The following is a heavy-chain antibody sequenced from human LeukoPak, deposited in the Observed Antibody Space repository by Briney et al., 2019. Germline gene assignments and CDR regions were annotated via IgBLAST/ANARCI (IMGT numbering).Heavy chain of an antibody. CDR3: ARLRVVVPAAPSWFDP. D-gene: IGHD2-2*01. Sequence: NTGESLKISCKGSGYSFTSYWIGWVRQMPGKGLEWMGIIYPGDSDTRYSPSFQGQVTISADKSISTAYLQWSSLKASDTAMYYCARLRVVVPAAPSWFDPWGQGTLVTVSS. J-gene: IGHJ5*02. CDR2: IYPGDSDT. CDR1: GYSFTSYW. V-gene: IGHV5-51*01.